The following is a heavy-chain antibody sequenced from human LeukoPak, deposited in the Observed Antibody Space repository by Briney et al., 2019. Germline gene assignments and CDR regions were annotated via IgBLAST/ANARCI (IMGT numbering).Heavy chain of an antibody. CDR1: GFTFSSYG. Sequence: GGSLRLSCAASGFTFSSYGMHWVRQAPGKGLEWVAVIWYDGSNKYYADSVKGRFTISRDNSKNTLYLQMNSLRAEDTAVYYCARGVDGVSYYYYYGMDVWGQGTMVTVSS. J-gene: IGHJ6*02. CDR2: IWYDGSNK. CDR3: ARGVDGVSYYYYYGMDV. D-gene: IGHD2-8*01. V-gene: IGHV3-33*01.